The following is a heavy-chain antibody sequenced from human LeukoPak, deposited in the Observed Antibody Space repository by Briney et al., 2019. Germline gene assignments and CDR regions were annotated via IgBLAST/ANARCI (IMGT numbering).Heavy chain of an antibody. V-gene: IGHV1-69*13. CDR3: AREAAIFGVAVWGHNWFDP. CDR2: IIPIFGTA. J-gene: IGHJ5*02. D-gene: IGHD3-3*01. CDR1: GGTFSSYA. Sequence: GASVKVSCKASGGTFSSYAISWVRQAPGQGLEWMGGIIPIFGTANYAQKFQGRVTITAVESTSTAYMELSSLRSEDTAVYYCAREAAIFGVAVWGHNWFDPWGQGTLVTVSS.